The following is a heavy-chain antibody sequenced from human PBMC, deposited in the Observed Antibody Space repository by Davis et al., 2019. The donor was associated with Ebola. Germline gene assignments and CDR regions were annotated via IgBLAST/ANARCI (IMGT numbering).Heavy chain of an antibody. V-gene: IGHV1-69*10. Sequence: SVKVSCKASGGTFSSYAISWVRQAPGQGLDWMGGIIPVFGIPKYAQKFRGRLTLTTETSTTTAYMDLRTLRSDDTAVYYCARIPSGIKGTYADYWGQGSLIIVSS. CDR2: IIPVFGIP. J-gene: IGHJ4*01. CDR1: GGTFSSYA. CDR3: ARIPSGIKGTYADY. D-gene: IGHD1-14*01.